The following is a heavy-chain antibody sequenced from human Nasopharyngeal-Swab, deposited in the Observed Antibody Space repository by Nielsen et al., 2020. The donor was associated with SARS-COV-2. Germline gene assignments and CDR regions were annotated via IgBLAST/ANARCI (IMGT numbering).Heavy chain of an antibody. J-gene: IGHJ6*03. CDR1: GGSISSYY. V-gene: IGHV4-59*01. Sequence: ESLKISCTVSGGSISSYYWNWVRQPPGKGLEWIAYVYYSVSTKYNPSLKSRVTISVDRAKNQVSLKLTSVTAADTAVYYCARGDILTPYYYMDVCRTGTTVAVSS. D-gene: IGHD3-9*01. CDR2: VYYSVST. CDR3: ARGDILTPYYYMDV.